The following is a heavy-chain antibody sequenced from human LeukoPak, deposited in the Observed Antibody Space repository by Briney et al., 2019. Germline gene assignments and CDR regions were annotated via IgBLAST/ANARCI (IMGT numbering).Heavy chain of an antibody. J-gene: IGHJ4*02. V-gene: IGHV1-18*01. Sequence: VASVKVSCKASGYTFTSHGISWVRQAPGQGLEWMGWISAYNGNTNYAQKLQGRVTMTTDTSTSTAYMELRSLRSDDTAVYYCARVRALYYYDSSGYLDYWGQGTLVTVSS. CDR2: ISAYNGNT. CDR3: ARVRALYYYDSSGYLDY. D-gene: IGHD3-22*01. CDR1: GYTFTSHG.